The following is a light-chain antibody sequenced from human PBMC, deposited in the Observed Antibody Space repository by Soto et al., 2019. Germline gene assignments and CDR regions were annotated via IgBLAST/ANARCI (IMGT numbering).Light chain of an antibody. CDR1: HSISKF. J-gene: IGKJ3*01. Sequence: DIPMTQSPSSLSASVVDIVTITCRASHSISKFLNWYQQRPGKAPKLLISASTLQSEVPSRFSASGSGTDFALTISNLQPEDFATYYCQQSYSSPWTFGPGTKVDVK. V-gene: IGKV1-39*01. CDR3: QQSYSSPWT. CDR2: AS.